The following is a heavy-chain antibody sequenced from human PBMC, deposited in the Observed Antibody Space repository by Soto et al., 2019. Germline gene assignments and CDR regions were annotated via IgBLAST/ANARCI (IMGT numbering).Heavy chain of an antibody. CDR3: ARDREYYYDSSGNYYYHYGMDV. Sequence: QVQLVESGAEVKKPGASVKVSCKASGYTFTNYGISWVRQAPGQGLEWMGWISGYNGNTKYAQKFQGRVTITTDTPTKTPYMDLRSLRSDDTAVYYCARDREYYYDSSGNYYYHYGMDVWGQGTTVTVS. J-gene: IGHJ6*02. CDR2: ISGYNGNT. V-gene: IGHV1-18*04. D-gene: IGHD3-22*01. CDR1: GYTFTNYG.